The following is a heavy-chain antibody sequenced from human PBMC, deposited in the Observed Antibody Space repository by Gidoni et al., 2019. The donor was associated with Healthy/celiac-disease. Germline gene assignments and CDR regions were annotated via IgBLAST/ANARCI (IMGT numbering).Heavy chain of an antibody. V-gene: IGHV3-9*01. D-gene: IGHD6-13*01. CDR2: ISWNGGII. Sequence: EVQLVESGGGLVQPGRSLRLSCAAHGFPFDDYAIHCVRQAPGKGLEWVSGISWNGGIIGYADSVKGRFTISRDNAKNSLYLQMNSLRAEDTALYYCAKDRGIAAAGTREQSYYYYGMDVWGQGTTVTVSS. CDR1: GFPFDDYA. CDR3: AKDRGIAAAGTREQSYYYYGMDV. J-gene: IGHJ6*02.